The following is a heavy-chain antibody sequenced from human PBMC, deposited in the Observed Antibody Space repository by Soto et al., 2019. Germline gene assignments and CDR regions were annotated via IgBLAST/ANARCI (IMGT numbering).Heavy chain of an antibody. D-gene: IGHD3-10*01. CDR1: GGSISSGGYY. Sequence: SETLSLTCTVSGGSISSGGYYWSWIRQHPGKGLEWIGYIYYSGSTYYNPSLKSRVTISVDTSKNQFSVKLSSVTAADTAVYYCARGVSPPGTFDPWGQGTLVTVSS. J-gene: IGHJ5*02. CDR3: ARGVSPPGTFDP. V-gene: IGHV4-31*03. CDR2: IYYSGST.